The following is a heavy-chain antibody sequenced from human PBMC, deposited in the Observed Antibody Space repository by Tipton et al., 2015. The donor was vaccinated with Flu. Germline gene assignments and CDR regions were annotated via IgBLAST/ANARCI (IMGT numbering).Heavy chain of an antibody. CDR1: GFTVSSNY. Sequence: QLVQSGGGLIQPGGSLRLSCAASGFTVSSNYMSWVRQAPGEGLEWVSVIYSGGSTYYADSVKGRFTISRDNSKNTLYLQMNSLRAEDTAVYYCAGTAEGNDVGVDYWGQGTLVTVSS. CDR3: AGTAEGNDVGVDY. CDR2: IYSGGST. D-gene: IGHD1-1*01. V-gene: IGHV3-53*01. J-gene: IGHJ4*02.